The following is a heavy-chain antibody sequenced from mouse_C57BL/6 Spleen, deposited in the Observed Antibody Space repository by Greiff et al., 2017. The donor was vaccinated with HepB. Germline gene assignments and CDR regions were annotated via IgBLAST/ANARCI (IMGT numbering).Heavy chain of an antibody. J-gene: IGHJ1*03. CDR2: ISSGSSTI. CDR1: GFTFSDYG. Sequence: EVKLVESGGGLVKPGGSLKLSCAASGFTFSDYGMHWVRQAPEKGLEWVAYISSGSSTIYYADTVKGRFTISRDNAKNTLFLQMTSLRSEDTAMYYCARGGLTGTHYWYFDVWGTGTTVTVSS. CDR3: ARGGLTGTHYWYFDV. V-gene: IGHV5-17*01. D-gene: IGHD4-1*01.